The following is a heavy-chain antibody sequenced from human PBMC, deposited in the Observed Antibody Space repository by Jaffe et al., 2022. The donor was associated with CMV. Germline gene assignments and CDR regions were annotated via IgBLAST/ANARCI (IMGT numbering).Heavy chain of an antibody. CDR2: IRGSGGKT. V-gene: IGHV3-23*01. J-gene: IGHJ2*01. Sequence: EVQLLESGGGLTQPGGSLRLSCEASGFTFSSYGMSWVRQAPGKGLEWVSTIRGSGGKTFYADSVKGRFTVSRDNYQNTLFLQMNSLRVEDTAVYYCAKETGTTVVTPGWYFDLWGRGTLVTVSS. CDR1: GFTFSSYG. D-gene: IGHD4-17*01. CDR3: AKETGTTVVTPGWYFDL.